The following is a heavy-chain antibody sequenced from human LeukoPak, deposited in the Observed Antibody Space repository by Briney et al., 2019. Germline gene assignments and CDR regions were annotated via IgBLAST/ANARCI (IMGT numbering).Heavy chain of an antibody. D-gene: IGHD3-22*01. V-gene: IGHV3-21*01. Sequence: GGSLRLSCAASGFTFSSYSMNWVRQPPGKGLEWVSSSSSSSSYIYYADSVKGRFTISRDNAKNSLYLQMNSLRAEDTAVYYCARALYYYDSSGYETSHFDYWGQGTLVTVSS. CDR1: GFTFSSYS. CDR3: ARALYYYDSSGYETSHFDY. CDR2: SSSSSSYI. J-gene: IGHJ4*02.